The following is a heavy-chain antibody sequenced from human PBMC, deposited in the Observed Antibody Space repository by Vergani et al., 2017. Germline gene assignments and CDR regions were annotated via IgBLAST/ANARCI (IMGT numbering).Heavy chain of an antibody. D-gene: IGHD3-3*01. V-gene: IGHV3-30*18. CDR2: ISYDGTQK. Sequence: QVHLVESGGGVVQPGRSLRLSCVVSGFTSSYYGMHWVRQAPGKGLEWVAVISYDGTQKYYADSVKGRFTISRDNSKSTLYLQMNSLRTEDTAVYYCAKELRYDFWSGYYGPLDYWGQGTLVTVSS. CDR3: AKELRYDFWSGYYGPLDY. J-gene: IGHJ4*02. CDR1: GFTSSYYG.